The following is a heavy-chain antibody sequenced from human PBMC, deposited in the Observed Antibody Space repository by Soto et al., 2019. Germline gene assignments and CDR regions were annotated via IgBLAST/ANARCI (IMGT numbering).Heavy chain of an antibody. CDR1: GVTVRSYT. CDR3: ARASGATRYSYYGMDL. Sequence: GASVKVCCEAAGVTVRSYTISWVRQAPGQGLEWMGRIIPILGIANYAQKFQGRVTITADKSTSTAYMELSSLRSEDTAVYYCARASGATRYSYYGMDLCGQATTVTVS. D-gene: IGHD1-26*01. J-gene: IGHJ6*02. V-gene: IGHV1-69*02. CDR2: IIPILGIA.